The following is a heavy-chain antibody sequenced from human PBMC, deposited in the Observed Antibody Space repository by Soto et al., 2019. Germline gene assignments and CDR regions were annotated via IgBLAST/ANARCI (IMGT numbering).Heavy chain of an antibody. CDR2: VYYSDGT. J-gene: IGHJ6*02. CDR3: ARTESSSWSFFYYGMDV. CDR1: GGAIFSYY. D-gene: IGHD6-13*01. V-gene: IGHV4-59*01. Sequence: SETLSLTCTVTGGAIFSYYCSCIRHAPFRGLEWIGCVYYSDGTNYNPSLKSRATMSMDKSNGQFSLRLRSVTAADTAVYYCARTESSSWSFFYYGMDVWGQGTTVTVSS.